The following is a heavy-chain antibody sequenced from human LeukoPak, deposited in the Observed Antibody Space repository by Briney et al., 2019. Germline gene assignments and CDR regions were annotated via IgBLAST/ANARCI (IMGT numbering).Heavy chain of an antibody. CDR1: GRSISSYY. J-gene: IGHJ4*02. V-gene: IGHV4-59*01. D-gene: IGHD3-22*01. CDR3: AADPEYYYDSRGDY. Sequence: SETLSLTCTVSGRSISSYYWSWIRQPPGKGLEWIGYIYYSGTPNYNPSLKSRVTISVDTSKNQFSLKLSSVTAADTAVYYCAADPEYYYDSRGDYWGQGTLVTVSS. CDR2: IYYSGTP.